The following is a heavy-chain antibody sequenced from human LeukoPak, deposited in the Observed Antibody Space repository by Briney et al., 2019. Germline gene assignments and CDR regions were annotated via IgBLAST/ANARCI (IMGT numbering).Heavy chain of an antibody. D-gene: IGHD4-4*01. CDR1: GFTVSSNY. V-gene: IGHV3-53*01. J-gene: IGHJ5*02. CDR3: ASRATVTTDRFWFDP. CDR2: IYSGGST. Sequence: GGSLRLSCAASGFTVSSNYMSWVRQAPGKGLKWVSVIYSGGSTYYADSVKGRFTISRDNSKNMLYLQMNSLRAEDTAVYYCASRATVTTDRFWFDPWGQGTLVTVSS.